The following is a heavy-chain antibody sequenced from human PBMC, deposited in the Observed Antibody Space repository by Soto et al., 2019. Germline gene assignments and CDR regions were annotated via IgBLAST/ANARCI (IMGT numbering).Heavy chain of an antibody. J-gene: IGHJ5*02. CDR3: ARARLSRSWWFDP. CDR2: IYYSGST. Sequence: PSETLSLTCTVSGGSISSYYWSWIRQPPGKGLEWIGYIYYSGSTNYNPSLKSRVTISVDTSKNKFSLKLSSVTAADTAVYYCARARLSRSWWFDPWGQGTLVTGSS. V-gene: IGHV4-59*01. D-gene: IGHD3-10*01. CDR1: GGSISSYY.